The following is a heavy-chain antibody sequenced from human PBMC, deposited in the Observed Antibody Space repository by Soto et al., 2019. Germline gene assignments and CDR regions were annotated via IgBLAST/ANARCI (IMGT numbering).Heavy chain of an antibody. V-gene: IGHV4-61*01. CDR3: ARVPSPFDYYYAMDV. CDR1: GGSGNSGSDC. J-gene: IGHJ6*02. CDR2: IFSSGTT. Sequence: SETLSLTCTVSGGSGNSGSDCWSWIRQPPGMGLEWIGYIFSSGTTNYNPSLKSRLTMSLDASQNQFSLKLNSLTDADTAVYFCARVPSPFDYYYAMDVWGQGTTVTVSS. D-gene: IGHD3-16*01.